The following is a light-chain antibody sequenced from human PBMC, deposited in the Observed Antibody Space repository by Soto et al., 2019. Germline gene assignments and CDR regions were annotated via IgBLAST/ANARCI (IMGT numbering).Light chain of an antibody. J-gene: IGKJ1*01. CDR2: GAS. Sequence: EIVVTQSPATLSVSPGERATLSCRASQSVGSNLAWYQQKPGQAPRLLIYGASTRATGIPASFSGSGSGTEFTLTISSLQSEDFAIYFCQQYNNWPPDRTFGQGTKVEIK. V-gene: IGKV3-15*01. CDR1: QSVGSN. CDR3: QQYNNWPPDRT.